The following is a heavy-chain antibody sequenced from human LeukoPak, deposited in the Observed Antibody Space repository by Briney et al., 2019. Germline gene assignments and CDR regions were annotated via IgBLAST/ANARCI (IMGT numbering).Heavy chain of an antibody. CDR2: ISAYNGNT. V-gene: IGHV1-18*01. CDR1: GGTFSSYA. D-gene: IGHD2/OR15-2a*01. Sequence: GSSVKVSCKASGGTFSSYAISWVRQAPGQGLEWMGWISAYNGNTNYAQKLQGRVTMTTDTSTSTAYMELRSLRSDDTAVYYCARSSFKRWFDPWGQGTLVTVSS. CDR3: ARSSFKRWFDP. J-gene: IGHJ5*02.